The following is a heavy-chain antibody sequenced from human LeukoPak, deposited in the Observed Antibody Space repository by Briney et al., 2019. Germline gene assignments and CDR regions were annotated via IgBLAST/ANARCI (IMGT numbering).Heavy chain of an antibody. CDR2: IDGNGRTT. D-gene: IGHD5-18*01. V-gene: IGHV3-74*01. CDR1: GFTFSSEW. Sequence: HPGGSLRLSCAASGFTFSSEWMHWVRQAPGRGLVWISHIDGNGRTTNYGDSVRGRFTVSRDNAKNTLYLQMNSLRAEDTAVYYCAGGYSYGRGVDYWGQGTLVTVSS. J-gene: IGHJ4*02. CDR3: AGGYSYGRGVDY.